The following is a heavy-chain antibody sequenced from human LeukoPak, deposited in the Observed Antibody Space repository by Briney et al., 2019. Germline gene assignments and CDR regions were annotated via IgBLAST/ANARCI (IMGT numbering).Heavy chain of an antibody. Sequence: PGGSLRLSCAASAFTFSTYGIHWVRQAPGKGLEGVAFIWYYGTNKWYADSVKGRFTISRDNSKNMLYLQMNSLRAEDTAVYHCAKDRDYGDYPSAYYYYMDVWGKGTTVTVSS. CDR2: IWYYGTNK. V-gene: IGHV3-30*02. CDR1: AFTFSTYG. J-gene: IGHJ6*03. CDR3: AKDRDYGDYPSAYYYYMDV. D-gene: IGHD4-17*01.